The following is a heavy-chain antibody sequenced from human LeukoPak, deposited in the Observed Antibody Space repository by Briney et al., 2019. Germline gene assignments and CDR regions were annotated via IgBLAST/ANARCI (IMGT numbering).Heavy chain of an antibody. Sequence: GGSLRLSCAASGFTFSGYSMNWVRQAPGKGLEWVSSISSSSSYIYYADSVKGRFTISRDNAKNSLYLQMNSLRAEDTAVYYCARGLTMVQGVIYYWGQGTLVTVSS. J-gene: IGHJ4*02. CDR2: ISSSSSYI. D-gene: IGHD3-10*01. V-gene: IGHV3-21*01. CDR3: ARGLTMVQGVIYY. CDR1: GFTFSGYS.